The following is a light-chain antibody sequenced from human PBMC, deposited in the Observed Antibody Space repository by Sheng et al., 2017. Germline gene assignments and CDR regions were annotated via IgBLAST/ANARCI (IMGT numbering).Light chain of an antibody. CDR2: VYTDGSH. CDR1: RGHSDFA. Sequence: QLVLTQSPSASASLGASVKLTCTLSRGHSDFAIAWHQQQPGKGPLYLMKVYTDGSHIKGDGIPDRFSGSTSGAERYLIISSLQSEDEADYYCQSWGSSTSVIFGGGTRLTVL. CDR3: QSWGSSTSVI. V-gene: IGLV4-69*01. J-gene: IGLJ2*01.